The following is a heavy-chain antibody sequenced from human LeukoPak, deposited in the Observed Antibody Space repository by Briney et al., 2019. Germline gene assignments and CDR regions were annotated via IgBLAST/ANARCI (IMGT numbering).Heavy chain of an antibody. D-gene: IGHD4-23*01. CDR3: AKEGYGGNSGAFDI. CDR2: ISPTGSTT. V-gene: IGHV3-74*01. CDR1: GFSFSGHW. Sequence: GGSLRLSCIASGFSFSGHWMHWARQLPGKGLVWVSRISPTGSTTSYADSVKGRFTVSRDNAKNTLYLQMNSLRAEDTAVYYCAKEGYGGNSGAFDIWGQGTMVTVSS. J-gene: IGHJ3*02.